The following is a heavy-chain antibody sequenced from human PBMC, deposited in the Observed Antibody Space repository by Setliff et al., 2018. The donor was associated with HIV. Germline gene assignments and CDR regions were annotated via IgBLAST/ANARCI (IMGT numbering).Heavy chain of an antibody. CDR2: IYYSGST. J-gene: IGHJ4*02. D-gene: IGHD3-22*01. CDR3: AREVDYYDSSRYLLLYYFDS. CDR1: GGSISSSSYY. Sequence: KPSETLSLTCNVSGGSISSSSYYWGWIRQPPGKGLEWIGSIYYSGSTNYNPSLKSRVTISVDRSQNHFSLKLSSVTAADTAVYYCAREVDYYDSSRYLLLYYFDSWGQGTLVTVSS. V-gene: IGHV4-39*07.